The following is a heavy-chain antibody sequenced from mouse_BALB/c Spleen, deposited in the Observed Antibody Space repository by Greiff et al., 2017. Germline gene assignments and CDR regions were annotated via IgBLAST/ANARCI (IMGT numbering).Heavy chain of an antibody. D-gene: IGHD3-1*01. CDR3: ARGSSGYFDY. CDR1: GYTFTSYN. Sequence: QVQLQQPGAELVKPGASVKMSCKASGYTFTSYNMHWVKQTPGQGLEWIGAIYSGNGDTSYNQKFKGKATLTADKSSSTAYMQLSSLTSEDSAVYYCARGSSGYFDYWGQGTTLTVSS. CDR2: IYSGNGDT. V-gene: IGHV1-12*01. J-gene: IGHJ2*01.